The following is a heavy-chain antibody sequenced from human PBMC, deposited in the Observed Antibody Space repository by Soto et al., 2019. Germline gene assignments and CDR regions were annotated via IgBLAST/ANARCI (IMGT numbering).Heavy chain of an antibody. D-gene: IGHD2-15*01. J-gene: IGHJ4*02. CDR1: GDSINTFSYF. V-gene: IGHV4-31*03. CDR2: VHSSGNT. CDR3: ARRGTYHFDY. Sequence: PSETLSLTCTASGDSINTFSYFWSWIRQHPQKGLEWIGYVHSSGNTYYNPSFKNRVTISIETSENKFSLNLGSVTAADTAVYSCARRGTYHFDYWGQGIRVTVSS.